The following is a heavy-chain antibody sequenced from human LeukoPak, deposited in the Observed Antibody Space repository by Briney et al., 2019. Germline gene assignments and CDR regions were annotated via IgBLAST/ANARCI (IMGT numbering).Heavy chain of an antibody. V-gene: IGHV7-4-1*02. J-gene: IGHJ4*02. D-gene: IGHD5-18*01. CDR3: AREGYSYGYYNFDY. CDR2: INTNTGNP. Sequence: ASVKVSCKASGYTFTSYAMNWVRQAPGEGLEWMGWINTNTGNPPYAQGFTGRFVFSLDTSVSTAYLQISSLKAEDTAVYYCAREGYSYGYYNFDYWGQGTLVTVSS. CDR1: GYTFTSYA.